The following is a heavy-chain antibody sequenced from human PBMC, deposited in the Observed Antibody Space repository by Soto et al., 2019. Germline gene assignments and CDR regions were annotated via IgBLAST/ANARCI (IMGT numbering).Heavy chain of an antibody. D-gene: IGHD2-2*01. CDR3: AKRGALGYCSSTSCYDGMDV. CDR2: ISGSGGST. V-gene: IGHV3-23*01. Sequence: LRLSCAASGVSFSSYAMTWVRQAPGKGLEWVSAISGSGGSTYYADSVKGRFTISRDNSKNTLYLQMNSLRAEDTALYYCAKRGALGYCSSTSCYDGMDVWGQGTTVTVSS. J-gene: IGHJ6*02. CDR1: GVSFSSYA.